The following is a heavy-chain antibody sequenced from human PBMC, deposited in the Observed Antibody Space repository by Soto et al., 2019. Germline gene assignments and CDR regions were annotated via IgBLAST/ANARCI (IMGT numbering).Heavy chain of an antibody. CDR2: IRSKANSYAT. V-gene: IGHV3-73*01. Sequence: GGSLRLSCAASGFTFSGSVMHWVRQASGKGLEWVGRIRSKANSYATAYAASVKGRFTISRDDSKNTAYLQMNSLKTEDTAVYYCTRLYDFWSGYKFDYWGQGTLVTVSS. J-gene: IGHJ4*02. CDR1: GFTFSGSV. D-gene: IGHD3-3*01. CDR3: TRLYDFWSGYKFDY.